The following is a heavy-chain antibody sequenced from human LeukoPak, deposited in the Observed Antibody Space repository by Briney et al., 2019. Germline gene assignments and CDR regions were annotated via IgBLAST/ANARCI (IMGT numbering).Heavy chain of an antibody. Sequence: GESLKISCKGSGYSFTSYWIGWVRQMPGKGLEWMGIIYPDDSDTRYSPSFQGQVTISADKSISTAYLQWSSLKASDTAMYYCARPRRTTMIPFDYWGQETLVTVSS. CDR3: ARPRRTTMIPFDY. D-gene: IGHD1-1*01. J-gene: IGHJ4*02. CDR1: GYSFTSYW. V-gene: IGHV5-51*01. CDR2: IYPDDSDT.